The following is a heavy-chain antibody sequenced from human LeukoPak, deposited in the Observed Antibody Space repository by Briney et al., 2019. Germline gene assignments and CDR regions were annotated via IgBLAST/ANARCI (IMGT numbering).Heavy chain of an antibody. V-gene: IGHV1-46*01. CDR3: ARDQSYCSGGSCYGGFDP. Sequence: ASVKVSCKASGYTFTGYYMHWVRQAPGQGLEWMGIINPSGGSTSYAQKFQGRVTMTRDTSTSTVYMELSSLRSEDTAVYYCARDQSYCSGGSCYGGFDPWGQGTLVTVSS. J-gene: IGHJ5*02. CDR2: INPSGGST. D-gene: IGHD2-15*01. CDR1: GYTFTGYY.